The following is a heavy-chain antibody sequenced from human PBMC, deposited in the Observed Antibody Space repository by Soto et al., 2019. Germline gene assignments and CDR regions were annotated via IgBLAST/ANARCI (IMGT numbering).Heavy chain of an antibody. CDR2: ISYDGSNK. J-gene: IGHJ6*02. V-gene: IGHV3-30-3*01. CDR3: ARMVALGCYGMDV. D-gene: IGHD2-15*01. CDR1: GFTFSSYA. Sequence: PGGSLRLSCAASGFTFSSYAMHWVRQAPGKGLEWVAVISYDGSNKYYADSVKGRFTISRDNSKNTLYLQMNSLRAEDTAVYYCARMVALGCYGMDVWGQGTTVTVSS.